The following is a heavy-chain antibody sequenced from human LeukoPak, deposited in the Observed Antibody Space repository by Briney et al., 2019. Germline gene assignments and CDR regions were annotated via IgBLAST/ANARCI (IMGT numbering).Heavy chain of an antibody. V-gene: IGHV4-61*01. CDR3: ARDLGDYDNYFDY. CDR2: IYYSGST. CDR1: GGSVGSGSYY. Sequence: PSETLSLTCTVSGGSVGSGSYYWSWIRQPPGKGLEWIRYIYYSGSTNYNPSLKSRVTISVDTSKNQFSLKLSSVTAADTAVYYCARDLGDYDNYFDYWGQGTLVTVSS. D-gene: IGHD4-17*01. J-gene: IGHJ4*02.